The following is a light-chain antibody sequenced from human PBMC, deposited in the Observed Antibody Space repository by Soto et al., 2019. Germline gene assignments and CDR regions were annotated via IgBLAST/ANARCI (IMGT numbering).Light chain of an antibody. CDR3: QQSYNSPQT. Sequence: DIQMTQSPSTLSASIGDRVTITCRASQSISTFLAWYQQKPGKAPRLLIYAASSLQSGVPSRFSGSGSGTDFTLTISSLQPEDFATYSCQQSYNSPQTFGQGTKVDIK. CDR2: AAS. V-gene: IGKV1-39*01. J-gene: IGKJ1*01. CDR1: QSISTF.